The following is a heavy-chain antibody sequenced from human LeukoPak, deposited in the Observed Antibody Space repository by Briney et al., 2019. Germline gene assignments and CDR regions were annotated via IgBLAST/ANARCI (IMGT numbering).Heavy chain of an antibody. Sequence: PGGSLRLSCAASGFTFSSYEMNWVRQAPGKGLEWASYISSSGSTIYYADSVKGRFTISRDNAKNPLYLQMNSLRAEDTAVYYCARDCSGGSCPKLYYYGMDVWGQGTTVTVSS. CDR1: GFTFSSYE. J-gene: IGHJ6*02. CDR3: ARDCSGGSCPKLYYYGMDV. CDR2: ISSSGSTI. D-gene: IGHD2-15*01. V-gene: IGHV3-48*03.